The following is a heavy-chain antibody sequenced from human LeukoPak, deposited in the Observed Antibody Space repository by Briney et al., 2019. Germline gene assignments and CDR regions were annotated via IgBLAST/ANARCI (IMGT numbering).Heavy chain of an antibody. CDR2: IYHSGST. Sequence: PSQTLSLTCTVSGGSISSGGYYWSWIRQPPGKGLEWIGYIYHSGSTYYNPSLKSRVTISVDRSKNQFSLKLSSVTAADTAVYYCARDRPFWSGPFFDYWGQGTLVTVSS. J-gene: IGHJ4*02. V-gene: IGHV4-30-2*01. CDR3: ARDRPFWSGPFFDY. CDR1: GGSISSGGYY. D-gene: IGHD3-3*01.